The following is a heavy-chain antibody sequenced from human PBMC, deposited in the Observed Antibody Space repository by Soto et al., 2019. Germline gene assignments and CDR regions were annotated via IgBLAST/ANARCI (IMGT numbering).Heavy chain of an antibody. CDR2: IYYLGST. Sequence: PSETLSLTCSVSGGSMSEYFWSWIRQSPGKGLEWIGYIYYLGSTDYNPSLKSRVTISVDTSKRQFSLRLTSVTAADTVVYYCARDGYDGSGSPYPAYWGPGTQVTVS. CDR3: ARDGYDGSGSPYPAY. D-gene: IGHD3-10*01. V-gene: IGHV4-59*01. J-gene: IGHJ4*02. CDR1: GGSMSEYF.